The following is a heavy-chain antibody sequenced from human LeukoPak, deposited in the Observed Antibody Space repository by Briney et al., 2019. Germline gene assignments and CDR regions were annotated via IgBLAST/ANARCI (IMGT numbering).Heavy chain of an antibody. CDR1: GFTFSSYA. D-gene: IGHD1-26*01. V-gene: IGHV3-23*01. J-gene: IGHJ4*02. CDR3: AKWDLAFDY. CDR2: VSRGGGST. Sequence: GGSLRLSCAASGFTFSSYAMSWVRQAPGKGLEWVSGVSRGGGSTSYADSVKGRFTISRDNSKNTLYLQMNSLRAEDTAVYYCAKWDLAFDYWGQGTLVTVSS.